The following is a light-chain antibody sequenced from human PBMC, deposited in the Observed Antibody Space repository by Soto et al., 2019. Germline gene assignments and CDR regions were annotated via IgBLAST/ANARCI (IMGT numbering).Light chain of an antibody. J-gene: IGLJ1*01. CDR3: LLYYGGARV. V-gene: IGLV7-43*01. Sequence: QAVVTQEPSLTVSPGGTVTLTCASSTGAVTSGYYPNWFQQKPGQAPRALIYSTSNKHPWTPARFSGSPLGGKAALTLSGVQPEDEAEYYCLLYYGGARVFGTGTKLTVL. CDR1: TGAVTSGYY. CDR2: STS.